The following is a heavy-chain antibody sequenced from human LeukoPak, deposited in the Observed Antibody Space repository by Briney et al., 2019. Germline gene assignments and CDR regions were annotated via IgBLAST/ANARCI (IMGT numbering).Heavy chain of an antibody. Sequence: SVKVSCKASGFIFSNSAIQWVRQARGQRLEWIGWIVVSSGNTNYAQKFQERVTITRDMSTSTAYMELSSLRSEDTAVYYCAADDLAHGYWGQGTLVTVSS. V-gene: IGHV1-58*02. J-gene: IGHJ4*02. CDR2: IVVSSGNT. CDR1: GFIFSNSA. CDR3: AADDLAHGY.